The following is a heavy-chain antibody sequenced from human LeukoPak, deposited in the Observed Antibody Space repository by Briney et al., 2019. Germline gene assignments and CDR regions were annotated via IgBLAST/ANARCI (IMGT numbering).Heavy chain of an antibody. CDR1: GYTFTGYY. V-gene: IGHV1-2*02. CDR2: INPNSGGT. Sequence: GASVKVSCKASGYTFTGYYMHWVRQAPGQGLEWMGWINPNSGGTNYAQKFQGRVTMTRDTSISTAYMELSRLRSDDTAVYYCARAEEDWNYGIGWFDPWGQGTLVTVSS. J-gene: IGHJ5*02. D-gene: IGHD1-7*01. CDR3: ARAEEDWNYGIGWFDP.